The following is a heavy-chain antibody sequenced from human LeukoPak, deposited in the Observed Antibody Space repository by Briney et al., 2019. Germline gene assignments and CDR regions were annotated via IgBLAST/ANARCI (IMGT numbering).Heavy chain of an antibody. CDR2: ISSSSSYI. CDR1: GFTFSSYS. Sequence: GGSLRLSCAAAGFTFSSYSMNWVRQAPGKGLEWVSSISSSSSYIYYADSVKGRFTISRDNAKNSLYLQMNSLRAEDTAVYYCARGGYSSGWALFDYWGQGTLVTVSS. V-gene: IGHV3-21*01. J-gene: IGHJ4*02. CDR3: ARGGYSSGWALFDY. D-gene: IGHD6-19*01.